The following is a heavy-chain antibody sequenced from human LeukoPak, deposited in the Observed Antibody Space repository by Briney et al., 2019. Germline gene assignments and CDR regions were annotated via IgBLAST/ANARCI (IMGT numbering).Heavy chain of an antibody. CDR2: IIPIFGSA. CDR1: GGTFSSYA. V-gene: IGHV1-69*13. J-gene: IGHJ4*02. D-gene: IGHD6-13*01. Sequence: SVKVSCKASGGTFSSYAISWVRQAPGQGLEWMGGIIPIFGSANYAQKFQGRVTITADESTSTAYMELSSLRSEDTAVYYCARETDPYSSSLNFDYWGQGTLVTVSS. CDR3: ARETDPYSSSLNFDY.